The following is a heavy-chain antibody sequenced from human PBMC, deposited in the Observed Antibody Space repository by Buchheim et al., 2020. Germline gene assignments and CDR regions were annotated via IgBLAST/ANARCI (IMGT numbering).Heavy chain of an antibody. CDR1: GSTFSSYN. Sequence: EVQLVESGGGLVKPGGSLRLSCVASGSTFSSYNMNWVRQAPGKGLEWVSFISSSSAYIYYADSVKGRFTISRDNAKNSVHLQMNSLRAEDTAVYYCARGSPPADSWGQGTL. J-gene: IGHJ4*02. CDR3: ARGSPPADS. D-gene: IGHD6-6*01. CDR2: ISSSSAYI. V-gene: IGHV3-21*01.